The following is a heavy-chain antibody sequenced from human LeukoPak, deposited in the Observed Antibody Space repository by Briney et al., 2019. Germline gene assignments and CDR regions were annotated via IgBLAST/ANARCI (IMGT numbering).Heavy chain of an antibody. J-gene: IGHJ6*04. CDR2: IYSGGST. Sequence: GGSLRLSCAASGFTVSSNYMSWVRQAPGKGLERVSVIYSGGSTYYADSVKGRFTISRDNSKNTLYLQMNSLRAEDTAVYYCARDGLAAAGDYYYYYGMDVWGKGTTVTVSS. V-gene: IGHV3-53*01. CDR1: GFTVSSNY. CDR3: ARDGLAAAGDYYYYYGMDV. D-gene: IGHD6-13*01.